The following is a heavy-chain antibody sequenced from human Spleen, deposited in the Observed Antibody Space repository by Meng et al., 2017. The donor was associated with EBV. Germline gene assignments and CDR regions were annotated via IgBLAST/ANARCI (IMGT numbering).Heavy chain of an antibody. D-gene: IGHD3-10*01. CDR3: ARERVKSSVTRGPFD. V-gene: IGHV4-4*02. Sequence: GQSQESGPGRVKPSGILSLTCAVSVGSISSTNWWSWVRQPPGKGLEWIGQIYHRGNTNYKPSLKSRVTISLDKSKNQFSLNLTSVTAADTAVYFCARERVKSSVTRGPFDWGRGTLVTVSS. CDR2: IYHRGNT. CDR1: VGSISSTNW. J-gene: IGHJ4*02.